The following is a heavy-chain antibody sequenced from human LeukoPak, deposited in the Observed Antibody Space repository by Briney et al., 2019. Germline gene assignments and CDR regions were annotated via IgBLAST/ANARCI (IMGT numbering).Heavy chain of an antibody. D-gene: IGHD6-13*01. CDR2: MNPNSGNT. V-gene: IGHV1-8*01. CDR1: GYTFTSYD. Sequence: GASVKVSCKASGYTFTSYDINWVRQATGRGLEWMGWMNPNSGNTGYAQKFQGRVTMTRNTSISTAYMELSSLRSEDTAVYYCARRFSSSWSYYYYYYYMDVWGKGTTVTVSS. J-gene: IGHJ6*03. CDR3: ARRFSSSWSYYYYYYYMDV.